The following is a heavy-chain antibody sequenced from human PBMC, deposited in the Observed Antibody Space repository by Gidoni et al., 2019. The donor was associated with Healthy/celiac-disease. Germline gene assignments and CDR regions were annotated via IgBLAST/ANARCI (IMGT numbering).Heavy chain of an antibody. CDR2: IIPIFGTA. J-gene: IGHJ6*02. Sequence: QVQLVQSGAEVKKPGSSVKVSCKASGGTFSSYAISWVRQAPGQGLEWMGGIIPIFGTANYVQKFQGRVTITADKSTSTAYMELSSLRSEDTAVYYCARGVVPAALFYYGMDVWGQGTTVTVSS. CDR1: GGTFSSYA. V-gene: IGHV1-69*06. D-gene: IGHD2-2*01. CDR3: ARGVVPAALFYYGMDV.